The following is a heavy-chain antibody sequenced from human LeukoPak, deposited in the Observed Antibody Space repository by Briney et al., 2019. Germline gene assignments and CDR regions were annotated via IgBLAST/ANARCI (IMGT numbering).Heavy chain of an antibody. CDR1: GYSFTSYW. J-gene: IGHJ4*02. CDR2: ICPGDSDT. CDR3: ARQEGYCSGGSCYAPLDY. Sequence: GESLKISCKGSGYSFTSYWIGWVRQMPGKGLEWMGIICPGDSDTRYSPSFQGQVTISADKSISTAYLQWSGLKASDTAMYYCARQEGYCSGGSCYAPLDYWGQGTLVTVSS. D-gene: IGHD2-15*01. V-gene: IGHV5-51*01.